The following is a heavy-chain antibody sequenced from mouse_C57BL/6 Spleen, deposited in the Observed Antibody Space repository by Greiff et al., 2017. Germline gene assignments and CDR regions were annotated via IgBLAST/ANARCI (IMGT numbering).Heavy chain of an antibody. D-gene: IGHD1-1*01. V-gene: IGHV10-1*01. Sequence: EVMLVESGGGLVQPKGSLKLSCAASGFSFNTYAMHWVRQAPGKGLEWVARIRSKSNNYATYYADSVKDRFTISRDDSESMLYLQMNNLKTEDTAMYYCVRDYDGSSGYFDVWGTGTTVTVSS. J-gene: IGHJ1*03. CDR1: GFSFNTYA. CDR3: VRDYDGSSGYFDV. CDR2: IRSKSNNYAT.